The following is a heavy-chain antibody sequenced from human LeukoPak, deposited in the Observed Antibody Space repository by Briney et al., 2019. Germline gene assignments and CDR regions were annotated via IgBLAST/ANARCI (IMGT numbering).Heavy chain of an antibody. J-gene: IGHJ4*02. V-gene: IGHV3-7*03. Sequence: GGSLRLSCAASGFTFSSYWMSWVRQAPGKGLEWVANIKQDGSEKYYVDSVKGRFTISRDNAKNSLYLQMNSLRAEDTAVYYCAKASRYCSSTSCSRGFDYWGQGTLVTVSS. CDR2: IKQDGSEK. CDR3: AKASRYCSSTSCSRGFDY. D-gene: IGHD2-2*01. CDR1: GFTFSSYW.